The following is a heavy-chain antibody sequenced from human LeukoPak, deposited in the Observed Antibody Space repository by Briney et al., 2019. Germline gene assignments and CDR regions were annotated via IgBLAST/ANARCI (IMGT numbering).Heavy chain of an antibody. CDR2: IGYYGRNK. V-gene: IGHV3-33*08. Sequence: GGSLRLSCAASGFTFSSYGMHWVPQAPGKGLEWVPVIGYYGRNKYYAASVKRRFIISRDNSKNTLYLQMNILRAEDTAVYYCARDMEQWLVQDWYFDLWGRGTLVTVSS. CDR1: GFTFSSYG. CDR3: ARDMEQWLVQDWYFDL. J-gene: IGHJ2*01. D-gene: IGHD6-19*01.